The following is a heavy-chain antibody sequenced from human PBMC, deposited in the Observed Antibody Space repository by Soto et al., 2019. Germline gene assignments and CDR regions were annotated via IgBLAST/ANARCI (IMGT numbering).Heavy chain of an antibody. D-gene: IGHD2-21*02. J-gene: IGHJ4*02. CDR3: ARGGEYCGGDCYFGY. Sequence: SVKVSCKASGGTFSSYAISLVRQAPGQGLEWMGGIIPIFGTANYAQKFQGRVTITADESTSTAYMELSSLRSEDTAVYYCARGGEYCGGDCYFGYWGQGTLVTVSS. CDR1: GGTFSSYA. V-gene: IGHV1-69*13. CDR2: IIPIFGTA.